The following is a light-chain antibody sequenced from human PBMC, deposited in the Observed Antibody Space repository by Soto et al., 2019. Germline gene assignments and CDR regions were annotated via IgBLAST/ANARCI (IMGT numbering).Light chain of an antibody. J-gene: IGKJ1*01. Sequence: EIVLTQSPGTLSLSPGERATLSCRASQSVSSIYLAWYQQKPGQAPSLLSYGAFSRATDIPDRFSGSGSGTDFTPNISRLEPEDFAVYYCQQYGSSPWTFGQGTKVDIK. CDR2: GAF. CDR1: QSVSSIY. V-gene: IGKV3-20*01. CDR3: QQYGSSPWT.